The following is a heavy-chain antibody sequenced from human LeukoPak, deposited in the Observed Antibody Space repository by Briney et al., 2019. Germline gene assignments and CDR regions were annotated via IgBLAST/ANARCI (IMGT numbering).Heavy chain of an antibody. Sequence: GGSLRLSCTASGFTFGDYAMSWFRQAPGKGLEWVGFIRSKAYGGTTEYAASVKGRFTISRDDSKSIAYLQMNSLKTEDTAVYYCASTYYYDSSGYYTAPVDYWGQGTLVTVSS. D-gene: IGHD3-22*01. CDR2: IRSKAYGGTT. CDR1: GFTFGDYA. J-gene: IGHJ4*02. CDR3: ASTYYYDSSGYYTAPVDY. V-gene: IGHV3-49*03.